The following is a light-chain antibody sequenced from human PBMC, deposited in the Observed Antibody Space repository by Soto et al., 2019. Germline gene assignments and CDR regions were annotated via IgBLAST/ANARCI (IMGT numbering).Light chain of an antibody. J-gene: IGLJ2*01. CDR2: GDI. CDR1: NIGSKS. CDR3: QVWDSSSDVV. Sequence: SYELTQPPSVSVAPGQTARITCGGNNIGSKSVHWYQQKPGQAPVLVVYGDIDRPSGIPERFSGSNSGNTATLTISRVEAGDEADYYCQVWDSSSDVVFGGGTKLTVL. V-gene: IGLV3-21*02.